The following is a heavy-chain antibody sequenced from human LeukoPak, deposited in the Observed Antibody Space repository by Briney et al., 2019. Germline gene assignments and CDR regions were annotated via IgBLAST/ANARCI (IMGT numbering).Heavy chain of an antibody. Sequence: GGSLRLSCAASGFTFSSYWMHWVRQAPGKGLVWVSRINSDGSSTSYAASVKGRFTISRDNAKNTLYLQMNSLRAEDTAVYYCASMNSGSYNRWDNWFDPWGQGTLVTVSS. CDR1: GFTFSSYW. CDR3: ASMNSGSYNRWDNWFDP. J-gene: IGHJ5*02. D-gene: IGHD1-26*01. V-gene: IGHV3-74*01. CDR2: INSDGSST.